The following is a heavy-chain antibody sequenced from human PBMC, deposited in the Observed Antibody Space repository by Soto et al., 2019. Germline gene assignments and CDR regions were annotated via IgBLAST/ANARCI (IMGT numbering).Heavy chain of an antibody. J-gene: IGHJ6*03. Sequence: SETLSLTCTVSGGSISNYYWSWIRQPPGKGLEWIGYIYYSGNTNYNPSLKSRVTISVDTSRNQFYLKLSSVTDADTAVYYCARGPNSTMVRGREDYMDIWGKGTTVTVSS. CDR2: IYYSGNT. D-gene: IGHD3-10*01. CDR3: ARGPNSTMVRGREDYMDI. V-gene: IGHV4-59*01. CDR1: GGSISNYY.